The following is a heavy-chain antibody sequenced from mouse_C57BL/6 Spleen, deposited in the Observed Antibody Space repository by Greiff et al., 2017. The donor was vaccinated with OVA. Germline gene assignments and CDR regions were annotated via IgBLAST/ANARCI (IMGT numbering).Heavy chain of an antibody. CDR3: TTPGYFDY. Sequence: EVKLEESGGGLVQPGGSMKLSCAASGFTFSDAWMDWVRQSPEKGLEWVAEIRNKANNPATYYAESVKGRFTISRDDSKSSVYLQMNSLRAEDTGIYYCTTPGYFDYWGQGTTLTVSS. CDR2: IRNKANNPAT. CDR1: GFTFSDAW. V-gene: IGHV6-6*01. J-gene: IGHJ2*01.